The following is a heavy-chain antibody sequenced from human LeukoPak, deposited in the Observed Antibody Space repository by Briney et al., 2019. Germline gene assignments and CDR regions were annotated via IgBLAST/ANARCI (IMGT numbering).Heavy chain of an antibody. V-gene: IGHV4-30-2*01. CDR1: GGSISSGGYS. D-gene: IGHD4-17*01. Sequence: PSQTLSLTCAVSGGSISSGGYSWSWIRQPPGKGLEWIGYIYHSGSTYYNPSLKSRVTISVDRSKNQFSLKLSSVTAADTAVYYCTSHDYGDFLSFDYWGQGTLVTVSS. CDR2: IYHSGST. J-gene: IGHJ4*02. CDR3: TSHDYGDFLSFDY.